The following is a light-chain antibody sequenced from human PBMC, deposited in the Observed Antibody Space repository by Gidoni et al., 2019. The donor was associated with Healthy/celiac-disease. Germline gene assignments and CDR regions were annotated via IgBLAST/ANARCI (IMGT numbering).Light chain of an antibody. V-gene: IGLV1-51*01. CDR2: DNN. CDR3: GTWDSSLSAGEWV. Sequence: QSVLTQPPSVSAATGQKVTISCSGSSSNIGNNYVSWYQQLPGTAPKLLIYDNNKRPSGIPDRFSGSKSGTSATLGITGLQTGDEADYYCGTWDSSLSAGEWVFGVGTKLTVL. CDR1: SSNIGNNY. J-gene: IGLJ3*02.